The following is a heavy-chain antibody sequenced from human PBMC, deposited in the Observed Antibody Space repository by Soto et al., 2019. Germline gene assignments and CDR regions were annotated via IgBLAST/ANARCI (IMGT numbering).Heavy chain of an antibody. D-gene: IGHD2-2*01. CDR1: GFTFSSYA. CDR3: AKHPDIVVVPAAMGRYYYYMDV. J-gene: IGHJ6*03. CDR2: ISGSGGST. V-gene: IGHV3-23*01. Sequence: GGSLRLSCAASGFTFSSYAMSWVRQAPGKGLEWVSAISGSGGSTYYADSVKGRFTISRDNSKNTLYLQMNSLRAEDTAVYYCAKHPDIVVVPAAMGRYYYYMDVWGKGTTVTVSS.